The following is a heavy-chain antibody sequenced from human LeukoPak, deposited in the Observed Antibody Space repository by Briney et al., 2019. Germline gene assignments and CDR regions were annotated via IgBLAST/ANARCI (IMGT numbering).Heavy chain of an antibody. V-gene: IGHV1-2*02. Sequence: ASVKVSCKASGYTFTDYYMHWVRQAPGQGLEWMGWINPNTGGTNYAQNFQGRVTMTRDTSISTAYMELSRLRSDDTAVYYCAREGDIVATTAFDIWGQGTMVTVSS. CDR3: AREGDIVATTAFDI. J-gene: IGHJ3*02. CDR2: INPNTGGT. CDR1: GYTFTDYY. D-gene: IGHD5-12*01.